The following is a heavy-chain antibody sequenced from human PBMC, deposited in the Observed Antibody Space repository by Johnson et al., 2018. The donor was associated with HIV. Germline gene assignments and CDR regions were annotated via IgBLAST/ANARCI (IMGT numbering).Heavy chain of an antibody. V-gene: IGHV3-30*02. Sequence: QVQLVESGGGVVQPGESLRLSCAASGFTFSTYGMHWVRQTPGKGLEWVSFIRYDGSHKYYVDSVRGRFTISRDNANNSLILQMNSLRAEDTAVYYCARPYSDYVYGAFDIWGPGTMVTVSS. CDR2: IRYDGSHK. J-gene: IGHJ3*02. CDR1: GFTFSTYG. D-gene: IGHD4-11*01. CDR3: ARPYSDYVYGAFDI.